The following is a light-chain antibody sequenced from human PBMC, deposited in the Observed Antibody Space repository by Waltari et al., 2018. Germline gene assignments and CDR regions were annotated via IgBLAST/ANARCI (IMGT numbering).Light chain of an antibody. V-gene: IGLV3-1*01. CDR2: QDN. Sequence: SYDLSQPPSMSVSPGQTARVTCSGDTLGDKYACWYQQKAGQSPVLVIYQDNKRPSGIPERFSGSNSGSTATLTISGTQTADEAVYYCQVWDSSNGVFGGGTKLIVL. J-gene: IGLJ2*01. CDR3: QVWDSSNGV. CDR1: TLGDKY.